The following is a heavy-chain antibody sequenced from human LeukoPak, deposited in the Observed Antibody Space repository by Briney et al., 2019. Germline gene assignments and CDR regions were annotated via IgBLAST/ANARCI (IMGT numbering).Heavy chain of an antibody. Sequence: GASVKVSCKASGYTLTSYDINWVRQATGQGLEWMGWMNPNSGNTGYAQKFQGRVTITRNTSISTAYMELSSLRSEDTAVYYCVVVVPAAIEGAFDYWGQGTLVTVSS. V-gene: IGHV1-8*03. CDR3: VVVVPAAIEGAFDY. J-gene: IGHJ4*02. CDR2: MNPNSGNT. D-gene: IGHD2-2*01. CDR1: GYTLTSYD.